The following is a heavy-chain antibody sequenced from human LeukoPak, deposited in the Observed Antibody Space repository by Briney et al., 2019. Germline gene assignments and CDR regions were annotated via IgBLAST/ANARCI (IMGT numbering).Heavy chain of an antibody. J-gene: IGHJ4*02. CDR3: AREILGGFNSVAY. Sequence: SETLSLTCTVSLDSTTSNFWGWVRQPPGKGLEWVGEIHRSGSHNYNPSLHSRVTISIDMSRNQIALELSSVTAADTDVYYCAREILGGFNSVAYWGQGTLVTVSS. CDR1: LDSTTSNF. D-gene: IGHD4-23*01. CDR2: IHRSGSH. V-gene: IGHV4-4*02.